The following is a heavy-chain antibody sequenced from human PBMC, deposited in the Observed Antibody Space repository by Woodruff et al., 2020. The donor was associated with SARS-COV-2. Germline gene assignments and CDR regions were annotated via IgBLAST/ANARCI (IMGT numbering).Heavy chain of an antibody. V-gene: IGHV3-30-3*01. Sequence: VAVISYDGSNKYYADSVKGRFTISRDNSKNTLYLQMNSLRAEDTAVYYCARSGTFYYYYYMDVW. CDR2: ISYDGSNK. D-gene: IGHD1-1*01. CDR3: ARSGTFYYYYYMDV. J-gene: IGHJ6*03.